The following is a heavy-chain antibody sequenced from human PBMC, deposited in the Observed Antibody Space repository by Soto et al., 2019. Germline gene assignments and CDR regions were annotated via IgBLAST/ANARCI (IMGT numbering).Heavy chain of an antibody. J-gene: IGHJ6*02. CDR3: ARIRGYSYGYPSPDYYYYGMDV. Sequence: SVKVSCKASGGTFSSYAISWVRQAPGQGLEWMGGIIPIFGTANYAQKFQGRVTITADESTSTAYMELSSLRSEDTAVYYCARIRGYSYGYPSPDYYYYGMDVWGQGTTVTVSS. V-gene: IGHV1-69*13. CDR2: IIPIFGTA. CDR1: GGTFSSYA. D-gene: IGHD5-18*01.